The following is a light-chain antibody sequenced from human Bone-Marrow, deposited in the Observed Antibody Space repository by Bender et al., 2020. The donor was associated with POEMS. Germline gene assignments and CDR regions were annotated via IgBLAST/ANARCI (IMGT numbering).Light chain of an antibody. Sequence: QSALTQPASVSGSPGQSITISCAGTSSDVGRYNYVSWYQQHPGKAPKLIIFAVTDRPSGVSDRFSGSKSGNTASLTISGLQAEDEANYYCAFTAINTFAYVFGTGTTVTVL. CDR3: AFTAINTFAYV. J-gene: IGLJ1*01. CDR2: AVT. CDR1: SSDVGRYNY. V-gene: IGLV2-14*03.